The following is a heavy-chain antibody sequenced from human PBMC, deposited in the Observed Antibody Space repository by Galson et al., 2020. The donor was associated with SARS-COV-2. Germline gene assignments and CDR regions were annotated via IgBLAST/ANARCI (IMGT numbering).Heavy chain of an antibody. V-gene: IGHV3-11*01. J-gene: IGHJ3*02. D-gene: IGHD3-10*01. CDR2: ISSSGSTI. Sequence: GESLKISCAASGFTFSDYYMSWIRQAPGKGLEWVSYISSSGSTIYYADSVKGRFTISRDNAKNSLYLQMNSLRAEDTAVYYCARDYMVRGVLPSPFDSWGEGTMVTVSS. CDR3: ARDYMVRGVLPSPFDS. CDR1: GFTFSDYY.